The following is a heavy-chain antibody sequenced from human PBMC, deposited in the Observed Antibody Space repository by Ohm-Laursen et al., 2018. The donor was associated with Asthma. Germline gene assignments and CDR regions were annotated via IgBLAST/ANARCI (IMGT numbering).Heavy chain of an antibody. J-gene: IGHJ4*02. D-gene: IGHD3-3*01. CDR3: ARDVMEWYLPAFDF. V-gene: IGHV3-30-3*01. CDR1: GFTFRSYA. Sequence: SLRLSCSAAGFTFRSYAMHWVRQAPGKGLEWVAVGASYYDGGLKYYTDSVNGRFTVSRDDSKNTLYLQMNSLRPDDTAVYYCARDVMEWYLPAFDFWGQGTLVSVSS. CDR2: GASYYDGGLK.